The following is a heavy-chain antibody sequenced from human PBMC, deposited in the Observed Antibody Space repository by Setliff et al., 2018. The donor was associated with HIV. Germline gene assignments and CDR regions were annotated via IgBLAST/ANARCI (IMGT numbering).Heavy chain of an antibody. CDR3: TRDLWGDDYYYNNMDV. J-gene: IGHJ6*03. D-gene: IGHD2-21*02. Sequence: ETLSLTCTVSGETIRNGFYYWHWMRQPPGKGLEWIGSIYYSGSTHYKSSLKSRVTISVDTSKNQFSLRLSSVTAADTAVYYCTRDLWGDDYYYNNMDVWGKGTTVTVSS. CDR1: GETIRNGFYY. CDR2: IYYSGST. V-gene: IGHV4-39*07.